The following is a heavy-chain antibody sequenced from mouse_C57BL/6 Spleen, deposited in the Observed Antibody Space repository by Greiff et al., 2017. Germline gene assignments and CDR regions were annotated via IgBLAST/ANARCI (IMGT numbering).Heavy chain of an antibody. CDR3: ARHRYYGSSWYFDV. CDR2: LSGGGGNT. V-gene: IGHV5-9*01. D-gene: IGHD1-1*01. Sequence: LEESGGGLVKPGGSLKLSCAASGFTFSSYTMSWVRQTPEKRLEWVATLSGGGGNTYYPDSVKGRFTISRDNAKNTLYLQMSSLRSEDTALYYCARHRYYGSSWYFDVWGTGTTVTVAS. CDR1: GFTFSSYT. J-gene: IGHJ1*03.